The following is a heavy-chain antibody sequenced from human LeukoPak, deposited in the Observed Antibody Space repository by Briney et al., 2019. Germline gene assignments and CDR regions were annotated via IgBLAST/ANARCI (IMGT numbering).Heavy chain of an antibody. Sequence: ASVKVSCKVSGYTLTGLSMNWVRQAPGKGLEWMGGFDPEGGETIYAQKFQGRVTMTEDTSTDTVYMELSSLRSEDTAVYYCARWANLRGQGYCSGGSCYYDYWGQGTLVTVSS. CDR2: FDPEGGET. D-gene: IGHD2-15*01. J-gene: IGHJ4*02. CDR3: ARWANLRGQGYCSGGSCYYDY. V-gene: IGHV1-24*01. CDR1: GYTLTGLS.